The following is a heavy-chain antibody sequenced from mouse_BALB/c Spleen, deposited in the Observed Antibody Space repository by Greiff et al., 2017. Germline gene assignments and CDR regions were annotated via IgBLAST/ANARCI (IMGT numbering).Heavy chain of an antibody. V-gene: IGHV3-6*02. CDR2: ISYDGSN. Sequence: EVQLQESGPGLVKPSQSLSLTCSVTGYSITSGYYWNWIRQFPGNKLEWMGYISYDGSNNYNPSLKNRISITRDTSKNQFFLKLNSVTTEDTATYYCARDRRGIYSNYFDYWGQGTTLTVSS. CDR3: ARDRRGIYSNYFDY. D-gene: IGHD1-1*01. J-gene: IGHJ2*01. CDR1: GYSITSGYY.